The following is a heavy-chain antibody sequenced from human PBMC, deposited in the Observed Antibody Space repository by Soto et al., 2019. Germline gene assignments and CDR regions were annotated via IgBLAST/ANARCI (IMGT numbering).Heavy chain of an antibody. CDR3: AKESDYGDDY. D-gene: IGHD4-17*01. Sequence: EVQLVESGGVEVQPGGSLRLSCAASGFTFDDYTMHWVRQAPGKGLEWVSLISWDGGSTYYADSVKGRFTISRDNSKNSLYLQMNSLRTEDTALYYCAKESDYGDDYWGQGTLVTVSS. V-gene: IGHV3-43*01. CDR2: ISWDGGST. CDR1: GFTFDDYT. J-gene: IGHJ4*02.